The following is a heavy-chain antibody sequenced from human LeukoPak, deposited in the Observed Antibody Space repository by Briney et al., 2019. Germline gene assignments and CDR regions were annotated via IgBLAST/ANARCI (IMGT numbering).Heavy chain of an antibody. CDR3: ARDFYCTITDCRLFQFDP. D-gene: IGHD2-8*01. CDR2: INPISGGT. V-gene: IGHV1-2*02. CDR1: GYTFTGYF. Sequence: ASVKVSCEASGYTFTGYFMHWVRQAPGQGLEWMGWINPISGGTRYAQKFQDRVAMTRDTSISTAYMELSRLKSDDTAVYYCARDFYCTITDCRLFQFDPWGQGTLVTVSS. J-gene: IGHJ5*02.